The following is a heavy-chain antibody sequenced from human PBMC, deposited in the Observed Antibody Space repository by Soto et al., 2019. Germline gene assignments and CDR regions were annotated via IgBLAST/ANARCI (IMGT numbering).Heavy chain of an antibody. V-gene: IGHV4-30-4*01. CDR2: IYYSGRT. J-gene: IGHJ4*02. D-gene: IGHD2-8*01. Sequence: SETLSLTCTVSGGSISSADSYWIWIRQPPGKGLEWIGYIYYSGRTYYNPALESRVTVSIDTSKKQFSLKLSSMTAADTATYYCVHTVMVHTITGGHYFDYWGPGILVTVSS. CDR1: GGSISSADSY. CDR3: VHTVMVHTITGGHYFDY.